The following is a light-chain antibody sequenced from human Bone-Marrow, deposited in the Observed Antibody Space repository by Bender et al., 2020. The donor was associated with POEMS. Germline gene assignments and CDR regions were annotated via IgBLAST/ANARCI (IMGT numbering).Light chain of an antibody. Sequence: QSALTQPASVSGSPGQSITISCTGTSSDVGGYNFVSWYQHHPGKVPKLMIYNVSNRPSGISNRFSGSKSGNTASLTISGLQAEDEADYYCNSYTTTGQILFGGGTKLTVL. J-gene: IGLJ2*01. CDR2: NVS. V-gene: IGLV2-14*03. CDR1: SSDVGGYNF. CDR3: NSYTTTGQIL.